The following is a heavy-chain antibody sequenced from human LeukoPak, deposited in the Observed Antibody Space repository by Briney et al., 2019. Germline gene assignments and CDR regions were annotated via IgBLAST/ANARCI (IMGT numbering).Heavy chain of an antibody. CDR1: GFTFSSYA. J-gene: IGHJ4*02. Sequence: QPGGSLRLSCAASGFTFSSYAMSWVRQAPGKGLEWVAAIRGSGGSAYYADSVKGRFTISRDNSKNTLYLQMNSLRLEDTALYYCAKGAHTHAKFLWFGELLRAPDYWGQGTLVTVSS. CDR3: AKGAHTHAKFLWFGELLRAPDY. CDR2: IRGSGGSA. D-gene: IGHD3-10*01. V-gene: IGHV3-23*01.